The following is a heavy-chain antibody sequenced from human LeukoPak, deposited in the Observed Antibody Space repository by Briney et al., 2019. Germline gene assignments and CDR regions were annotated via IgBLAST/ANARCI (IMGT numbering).Heavy chain of an antibody. D-gene: IGHD6-19*01. J-gene: IGHJ4*02. V-gene: IGHV3-21*01. Sequence: GGSLRLSCAASGFTFDDYAMHWVRQAPGKGLEWVSSITTSSTYISYADSVKGRFTISRDNAKNSLYLQMNSLRAEDTAVYYCARGKYSSGWFDYWGQGTLVTVSS. CDR2: ITTSSTYI. CDR3: ARGKYSSGWFDY. CDR1: GFTFDDYA.